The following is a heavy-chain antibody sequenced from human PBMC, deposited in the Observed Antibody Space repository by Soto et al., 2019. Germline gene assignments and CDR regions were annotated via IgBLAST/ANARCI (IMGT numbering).Heavy chain of an antibody. V-gene: IGHV3-74*01. CDR2: IKSDGSGT. Sequence: EVQLVESGGGLVQPGESLTLSCAASGFPFSSYWMHWVRQAPGKGLVWVSRIKSDGSGTYYADSVQDRFTISRDNARNTLYLQINSLRVDDTAVYFCERGDGDRYDGNGYLGRHWGQGTLVTVSS. J-gene: IGHJ4*02. CDR1: GFPFSSYW. D-gene: IGHD3-22*01. CDR3: ERGDGDRYDGNGYLGRH.